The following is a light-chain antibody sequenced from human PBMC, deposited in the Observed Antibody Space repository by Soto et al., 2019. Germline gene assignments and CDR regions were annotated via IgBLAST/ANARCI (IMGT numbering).Light chain of an antibody. CDR2: DAS. CDR3: QQRSNWRVT. V-gene: IGKV3-11*01. Sequence: EVVMTQSPATLSVSPGERATLSCRASQSVSGSLAWYQQKPGQAPRLLIYDASNRATGIPARFSGSGSGTDFTLTISSLEPEDIAVYYCQQRSNWRVTFGGGTKVDIK. J-gene: IGKJ4*01. CDR1: QSVSGS.